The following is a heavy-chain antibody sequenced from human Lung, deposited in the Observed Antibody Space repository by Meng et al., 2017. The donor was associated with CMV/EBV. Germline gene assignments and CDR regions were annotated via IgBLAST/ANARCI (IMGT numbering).Heavy chain of an antibody. CDR2: IYYSGST. Sequence: SETLSLXCSVSGWSISGYYWSWIRQPPGKGLEWIGYIYYSGSTNYNPSLKSRVTISVDTSKNQFSLKLSSVTAADTAVYYCARGARRLNSPYHYYYGMDVWGQGTTVTVSS. J-gene: IGHJ6*02. CDR1: GWSISGYY. V-gene: IGHV4-59*01. CDR3: ARGARRLNSPYHYYYGMDV. D-gene: IGHD5-18*01.